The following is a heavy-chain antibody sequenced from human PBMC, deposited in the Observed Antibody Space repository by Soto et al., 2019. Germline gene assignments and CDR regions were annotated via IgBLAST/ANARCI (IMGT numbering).Heavy chain of an antibody. CDR3: ARDDTSSDCWSPYYYYGMDV. D-gene: IGHD3-3*01. J-gene: IGHJ6*02. V-gene: IGHV1-69*01. Sequence: QVQLVQSGAEVKKPGSSLKVSCKASGGTFSRYAISWVRQAPGQGLEWMGGIIPIFGTANYAQKFQGRVTITEDESTSTAYMELSSLRSEDTAVYYCARDDTSSDCWSPYYYYGMDVWGQGTTVTVSS. CDR2: IIPIFGTA. CDR1: GGTFSRYA.